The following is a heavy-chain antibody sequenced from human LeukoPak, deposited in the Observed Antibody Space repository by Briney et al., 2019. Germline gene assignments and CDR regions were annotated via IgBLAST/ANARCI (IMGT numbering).Heavy chain of an antibody. CDR1: GYTFTSYG. J-gene: IGHJ4*02. V-gene: IGHV1-18*01. D-gene: IGHD2-2*01. CDR2: ISAYNGNT. Sequence: ASVKVSYKASGYTFTSYGISWVRQAPGQGLEWMVWISAYNGNTNYAQKLQSRVTMTPDTSTSTAYMELRSLRSDDTAVYYCARHSIVVVPAALLYWGQGTLVTVSS. CDR3: ARHSIVVVPAALLY.